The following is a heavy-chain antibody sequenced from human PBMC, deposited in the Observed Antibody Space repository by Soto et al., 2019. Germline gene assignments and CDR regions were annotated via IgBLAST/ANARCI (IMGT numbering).Heavy chain of an antibody. V-gene: IGHV3-7*01. CDR1: GFNYSSYW. CDR3: AREPGPCGGYYYFYGVDV. Sequence: GGSLTLSRAASGFNYSSYWMSCVSQDPWRWLEWLANIKQDGSEKYYVDSVKGRCTISRDNPKNSLFLQMKGLRAEDTAVYYCAREPGPCGGYYYFYGVDVGGQGTTVTVSS. J-gene: IGHJ6*01. D-gene: IGHD2-21*01. CDR2: IKQDGSEK.